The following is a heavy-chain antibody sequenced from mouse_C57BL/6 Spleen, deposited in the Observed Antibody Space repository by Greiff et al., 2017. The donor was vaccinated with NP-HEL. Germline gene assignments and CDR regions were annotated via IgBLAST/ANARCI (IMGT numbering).Heavy chain of an antibody. D-gene: IGHD3-2*02. V-gene: IGHV5-9-1*02. CDR2: ISSGGDYI. CDR1: GFTFSSYA. CDR3: TRAAQATFYAMDY. J-gene: IGHJ4*01. Sequence: EVKLMESGEGLVKPGGSLKLSCAASGFTFSSYAMSWVRQTPEKRLEWVAYISSGGDYIYYADTVKGRFTISRDNARNTLYLQMSSLKSEDTAMYYWTRAAQATFYAMDYWGQGTSVTVSS.